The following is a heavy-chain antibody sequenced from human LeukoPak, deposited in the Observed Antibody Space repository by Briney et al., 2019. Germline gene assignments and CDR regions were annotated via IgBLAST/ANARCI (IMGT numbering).Heavy chain of an antibody. CDR3: ARDSAEDYYDSSGYYQSDAFDI. D-gene: IGHD3-22*01. CDR2: INPNSGGT. V-gene: IGHV1-2*02. CDR1: GYTFTGYY. J-gene: IGHJ3*02. Sequence: ASVKVSCKASGYTFTGYYMHWVRQAPGQGLEWMGWINPNSGGTNYAQKFQGRVTMTRDTSISTAYMELGRLGSDDTAVYYGARDSAEDYYDSSGYYQSDAFDIWGQGTMVTVSS.